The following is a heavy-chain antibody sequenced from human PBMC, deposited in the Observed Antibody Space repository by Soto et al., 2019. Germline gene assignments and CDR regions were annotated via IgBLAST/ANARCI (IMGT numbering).Heavy chain of an antibody. D-gene: IGHD4-17*01. CDR3: ARDPSYGDYSYYGMDV. CDR2: IYYSGKT. V-gene: IGHV4-31*02. J-gene: IGHJ6*02. Sequence: WTWIRQRPGKGLEWIGPIYYSGKTYYSPSLKSRVTISVDTSKNHFSLRLTSVTAADTAVYYCARDPSYGDYSYYGMDVWGQGTTVTVSS.